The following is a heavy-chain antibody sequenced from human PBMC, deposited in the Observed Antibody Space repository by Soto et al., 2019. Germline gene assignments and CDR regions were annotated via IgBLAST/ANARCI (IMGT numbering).Heavy chain of an antibody. D-gene: IGHD6-13*01. CDR3: AKDVVSAAAAPGGFDY. CDR1: GFTFDDYA. Sequence: GGSLRLSCAASGFTFDDYAMHWVRQAPGKGLEWVSGISRNSGSIGYADSVKGRFTISRDNAKNSLYLQMNSLRAEDTALYYCAKDVVSAAAAPGGFDYWGQGTLVTVSS. V-gene: IGHV3-9*01. J-gene: IGHJ4*02. CDR2: ISRNSGSI.